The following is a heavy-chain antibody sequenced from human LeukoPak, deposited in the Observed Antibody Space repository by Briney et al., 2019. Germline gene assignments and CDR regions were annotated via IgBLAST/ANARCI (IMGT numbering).Heavy chain of an antibody. V-gene: IGHV3-23*01. CDR1: GFTFSSYG. D-gene: IGHD4-17*01. J-gene: IGHJ4*02. CDR3: AKDLRYGQYFDY. CDR2: ISGSGGST. Sequence: GGTLRLSCAASGFTFSSYGMSWVRQAPGKGLEWVSAISGSGGSTYYADSVKGRFTISRDNSKSTLYLQMNSLRAEDTAVYYCAKDLRYGQYFDYWGQGTLVTVSS.